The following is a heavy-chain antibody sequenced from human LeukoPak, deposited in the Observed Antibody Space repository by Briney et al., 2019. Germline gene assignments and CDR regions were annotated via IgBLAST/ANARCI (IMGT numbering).Heavy chain of an antibody. J-gene: IGHJ4*02. Sequence: GASVKVSCKASGYTFTGYYMHWVRQAPGQGLEWMGWINPNSGGTNYAQKFQGRVTMTRDTSISTAYMELSRLRSDDTAVYYCARGVPDGDHELNFDYWGQGTLVTVSS. CDR3: ARGVPDGDHELNFDY. V-gene: IGHV1-2*02. CDR1: GYTFTGYY. D-gene: IGHD4-17*01. CDR2: INPNSGGT.